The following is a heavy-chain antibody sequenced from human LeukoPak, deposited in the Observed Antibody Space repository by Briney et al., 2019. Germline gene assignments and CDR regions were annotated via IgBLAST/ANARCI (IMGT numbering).Heavy chain of an antibody. Sequence: SETLSLTCTVSGGSISSSSYYWGWIRQPPGRGLEWIGSIYYSGSTYYNPSLKSRVTISVDTSKNQFSLKLSSVTAADTAVYYCARRRYYDFWSGYYFGVENAFDIWGQGTMVTVSS. J-gene: IGHJ3*02. CDR2: IYYSGST. D-gene: IGHD3-3*01. CDR3: ARRRYYDFWSGYYFGVENAFDI. V-gene: IGHV4-39*01. CDR1: GGSISSSSYY.